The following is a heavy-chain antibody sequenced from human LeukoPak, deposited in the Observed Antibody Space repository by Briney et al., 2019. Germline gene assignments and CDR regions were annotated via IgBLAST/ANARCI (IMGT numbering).Heavy chain of an antibody. J-gene: IGHJ4*02. CDR1: GDSISSGIHY. D-gene: IGHD3-10*01. V-gene: IGHV4-61*10. Sequence: SETLSLTCTVSGDSISSGIHYWNWIRQPAGKGLEFIGYIYYSGNTNYNPSLKGRVTFSVDTSKNQFSLKLTSVTAADTAMYYCARMGLGGHGEFDYWGQESLVTVSS. CDR2: IYYSGNT. CDR3: ARMGLGGHGEFDY.